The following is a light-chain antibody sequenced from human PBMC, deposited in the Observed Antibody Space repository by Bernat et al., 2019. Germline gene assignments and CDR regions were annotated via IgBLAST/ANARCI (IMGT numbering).Light chain of an antibody. CDR2: DAS. CDR3: QQYDENPLT. CDR1: QDIRNY. V-gene: IGKV1-33*01. J-gene: IGKJ4*01. Sequence: DIQMTQSPYSLSASVGDRVTITCQASQDIRNYLNWYQQKPGKAPNLLIYDASNLETGVPSRFSGSGSGTHFTFTISSLQPEDIAIYYCQQYDENPLTFGGGTKVELK.